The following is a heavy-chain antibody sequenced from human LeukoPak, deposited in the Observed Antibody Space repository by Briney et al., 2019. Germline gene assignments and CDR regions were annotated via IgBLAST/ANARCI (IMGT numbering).Heavy chain of an antibody. CDR2: IYYSGST. CDR3: ARACYDFWSGYYSLGSFDY. V-gene: IGHV4-59*01. Sequence: SETLSLTCTVSGGSISSYYWSWIRQPPGKGLEWIGYIYYSGSTNYNPSLKSRVTISVDTSKNQFSLKLCSVTAADTAVYYCARACYDFWSGYYSLGSFDYWGQGALVTVSS. D-gene: IGHD3-3*01. J-gene: IGHJ4*02. CDR1: GGSISSYY.